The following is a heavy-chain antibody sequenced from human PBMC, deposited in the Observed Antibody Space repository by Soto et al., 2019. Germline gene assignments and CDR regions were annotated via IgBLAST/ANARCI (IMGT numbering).Heavy chain of an antibody. J-gene: IGHJ3*02. CDR2: IYYSGST. CDR1: GGSIGSGGYC. D-gene: IGHD3-3*01. V-gene: IGHV4-31*03. CDR3: ARDLNYDFWSGSDAFDI. Sequence: PSETLSLTCPVSGGSIGSGGYCWSWIRQHPGKGLEWIGYIYYSGSTYYNPSLKSRVTISVDTSKNQFSLKLSSVTAADTAVYYCARDLNYDFWSGSDAFDIWGQGTMVT.